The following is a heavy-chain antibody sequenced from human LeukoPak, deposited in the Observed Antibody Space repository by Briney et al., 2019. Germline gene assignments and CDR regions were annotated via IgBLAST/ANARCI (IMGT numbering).Heavy chain of an antibody. CDR2: IYHSGST. J-gene: IGHJ4*02. Sequence: PGGSLRLSCAASGFTFSSYAMSWVRQPPGKGLEWIGEIYHSGSTNYNPSLKSRVTISLDKSKNQFSLKLSSVTAADTAVYYCGAGDSYYFDYWGQGTLVTVSS. CDR1: GFTFSSYAM. V-gene: IGHV4-4*02. D-gene: IGHD4-17*01. CDR3: GAGDSYYFDY.